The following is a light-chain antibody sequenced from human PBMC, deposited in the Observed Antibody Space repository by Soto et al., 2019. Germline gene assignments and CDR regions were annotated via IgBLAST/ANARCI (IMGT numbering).Light chain of an antibody. V-gene: IGLV2-14*03. CDR2: HVS. CDR3: SSYASSSTLDV. Sequence: QYALTQPASVSGSPGQSITISCTGTSSDVGGYNYVSWYQQHPGKAPKLMIYHVSNRPSGVSNRFSGSKSGNTASLTISGLQAEDEADYYCSSYASSSTLDVFGAGTKLTVL. CDR1: SSDVGGYNY. J-gene: IGLJ1*01.